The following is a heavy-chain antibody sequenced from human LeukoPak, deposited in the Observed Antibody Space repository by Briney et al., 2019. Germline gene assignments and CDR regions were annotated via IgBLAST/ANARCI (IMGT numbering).Heavy chain of an antibody. CDR3: TRDNSLRDTAWWFDP. V-gene: IGHV1-46*01. Sequence: ASVKVSCKASGGTVTRSAISSVRQAPGQGLEWIGIINPSGDNTWYAQKFQGRVTTTRDMATSTDYLEVSSLRSEDTAVYYCTRDNSLRDTAWWFDPWGQGTRVTVSS. CDR2: INPSGDNT. J-gene: IGHJ5*02. CDR1: GGTVTRSA. D-gene: IGHD5-24*01.